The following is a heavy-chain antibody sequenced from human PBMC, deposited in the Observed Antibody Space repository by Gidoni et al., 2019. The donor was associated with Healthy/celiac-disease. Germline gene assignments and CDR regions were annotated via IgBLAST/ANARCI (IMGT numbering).Heavy chain of an antibody. Sequence: EVQLLESGGGLVQPGGSLRLSCAASGFTFSSYAMRWVRQAPGKGLEWVSAISGSGGSTYYADSVKGRFTISRDNSKNTLYLQMNSLRDEDTAVYYCAKDRGYSYGYFDYWGQGTLVTVSS. V-gene: IGHV3-23*01. J-gene: IGHJ4*02. CDR1: GFTFSSYA. D-gene: IGHD5-18*01. CDR3: AKDRGYSYGYFDY. CDR2: ISGSGGST.